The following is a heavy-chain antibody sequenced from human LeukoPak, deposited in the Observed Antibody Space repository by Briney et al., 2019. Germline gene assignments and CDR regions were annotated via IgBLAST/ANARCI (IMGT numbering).Heavy chain of an antibody. CDR2: IYYSGST. V-gene: IGHV4-39*07. CDR3: ARVPITMVRGVTHTLLFDY. J-gene: IGHJ4*02. CDR1: GGSISSSSYY. Sequence: PSETLSLTCTVSGGSISSSSYYWGWIRQPPGKGLEWIGSIYYSGSTYYNPSLKSRVTISVDTSKNQFSLKLSSVTAADTAVYYCARVPITMVRGVTHTLLFDYWGQGTLVTVSS. D-gene: IGHD3-10*01.